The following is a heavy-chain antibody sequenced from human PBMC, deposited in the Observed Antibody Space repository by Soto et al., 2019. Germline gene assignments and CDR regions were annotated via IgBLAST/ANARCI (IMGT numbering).Heavy chain of an antibody. CDR2: ISSSSSTI. Sequence: EVQLVESGGGLVQPGGSLRLSCAASGFTFSSYSMNWVRQAPGKGLEWVSYISSSSSTIYYADSVKGRFTISRDNAKNSLYLQMNSLRAEDTAVYYCARLLPLYCSSTSCYKNWFDHWGQGTLVTVSS. CDR3: ARLLPLYCSSTSCYKNWFDH. J-gene: IGHJ5*02. CDR1: GFTFSSYS. D-gene: IGHD2-2*01. V-gene: IGHV3-48*01.